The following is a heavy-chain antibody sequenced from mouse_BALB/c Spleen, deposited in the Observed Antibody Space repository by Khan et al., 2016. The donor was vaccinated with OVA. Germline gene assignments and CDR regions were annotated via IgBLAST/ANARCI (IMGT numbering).Heavy chain of an antibody. CDR3: ARSPYGNFAY. CDR1: GFTFSTYA. V-gene: IGHV5-9-1*01. CDR2: ISSDGDYT. Sequence: EVMLVESGGGLVKPGGSLKLSCAASGFTFSTYAMSWVRQTPEKRLEWVATISSDGDYTYFPDNVTGRFTISRDNAKNTICLQMTSLRSEDTAMYYCARSPYGNFAYWGQGTLVTVSA. J-gene: IGHJ3*01. D-gene: IGHD2-1*01.